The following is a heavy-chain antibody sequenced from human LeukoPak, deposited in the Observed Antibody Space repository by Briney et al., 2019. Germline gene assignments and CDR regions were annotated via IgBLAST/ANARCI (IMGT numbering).Heavy chain of an antibody. CDR2: ISGGGGST. V-gene: IGHV3-23*01. CDR3: ARGFNRGFDP. Sequence: AISGGGGSTYYADSVKGRFTISRDNSKNTLYLQVNSLRAEDTAVYYCARGFNRGFDPWGQGTLVIVSS. J-gene: IGHJ5*02. D-gene: IGHD3-10*01.